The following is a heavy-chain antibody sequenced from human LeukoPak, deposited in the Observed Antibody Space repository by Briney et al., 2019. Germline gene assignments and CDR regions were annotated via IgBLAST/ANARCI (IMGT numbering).Heavy chain of an antibody. CDR2: IKHDGSEK. V-gene: IGHV3-7*01. J-gene: IGHJ4*02. CDR3: ARDPEGGACDY. D-gene: IGHD1-26*01. CDR1: GFTFSWSW. Sequence: GRSLRLSCVASGFTFSWSWMSWVRQAPGKGLEWVANIKHDGSEKYYVDSVKGRFTISRDDAKNSVYLQMNSLRAEDTAIYYCARDPEGGACDYWGQGTLVTVSS.